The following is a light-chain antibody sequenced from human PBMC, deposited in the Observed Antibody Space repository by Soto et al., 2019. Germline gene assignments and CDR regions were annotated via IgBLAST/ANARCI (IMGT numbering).Light chain of an antibody. CDR3: QQYNNWPRT. J-gene: IGKJ1*01. CDR1: QTISSW. CDR2: KAS. Sequence: DIQMTQSPSTLSGSVGDRVTITCRASQTISSWLAWYQQKPGKAPKLLIYKASTLKSGVPPRFSGSGSGTEFTLTISSLQSEDFAVYYCQQYNNWPRTFGQGTKVDIK. V-gene: IGKV1-5*03.